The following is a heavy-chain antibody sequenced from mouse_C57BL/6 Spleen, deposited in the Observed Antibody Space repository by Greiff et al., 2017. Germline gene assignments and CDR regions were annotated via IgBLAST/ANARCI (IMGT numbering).Heavy chain of an antibody. D-gene: IGHD1-1*02. CDR2: IDPETGGT. Sequence: QVQLQQSGAELVRPGASVTLSCKASGYTFTDYEMHWVKQKPVHGLEWIGAIDPETGGTAYNQKFKGKAKLTVDKSSSTAYMELRSLTSEDSAVYYCPTGTWFAYWGQGTLVTVSA. CDR3: PTGTWFAY. V-gene: IGHV1-15*01. CDR1: GYTFTDYE. J-gene: IGHJ3*01.